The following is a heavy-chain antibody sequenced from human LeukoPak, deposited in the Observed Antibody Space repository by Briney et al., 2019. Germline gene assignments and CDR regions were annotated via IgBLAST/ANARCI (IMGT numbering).Heavy chain of an antibody. J-gene: IGHJ5*02. D-gene: IGHD3-3*01. CDR3: ARTSDFRAARFDP. Sequence: GESLKISCKGYGYSFSSYWIGWVRQMPGKGLEWMGIVYPSDSDTRYSRSFQGQVTISADKSTSSAYLQWSSLKASDTAMYYCARTSDFRAARFDPWGQGTLVTVSS. V-gene: IGHV5-51*01. CDR2: VYPSDSDT. CDR1: GYSFSSYW.